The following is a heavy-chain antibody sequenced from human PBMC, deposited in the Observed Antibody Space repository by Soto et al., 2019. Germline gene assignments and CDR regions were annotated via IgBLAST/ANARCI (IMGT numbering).Heavy chain of an antibody. CDR2: ISYDGSNK. J-gene: IGHJ6*02. Sequence: QVQLVESGGGVVQPGRSLRLSCAASGFTFSSYAMHWVRQAPGKGLEWVAVISYDGSNKYYADSVKGRFTISRDNSKNTLYLQMNSLRAEDTAVYYCASRGSGPALYYYGMVVWGQGTTVTVSS. V-gene: IGHV3-30-3*01. CDR1: GFTFSSYA. CDR3: ASRGSGPALYYYGMVV. D-gene: IGHD3-10*01.